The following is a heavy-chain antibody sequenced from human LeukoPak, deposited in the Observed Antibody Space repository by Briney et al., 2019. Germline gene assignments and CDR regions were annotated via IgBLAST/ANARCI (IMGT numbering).Heavy chain of an antibody. V-gene: IGHV3-23*01. CDR1: GFTFSTYA. D-gene: IGHD2-15*01. CDR2: ISGSDGST. CDR3: AKCYVIDAFDI. J-gene: IGHJ3*02. Sequence: GGSLRLSCAASGFTFSTYAMRWVRQAPGKGLEWVSSISGSDGSTYYADSVKGRFTISRDNSKNTLYLQMNSLRAEDTAVYYCAKCYVIDAFDIWGQGTMVTVSS.